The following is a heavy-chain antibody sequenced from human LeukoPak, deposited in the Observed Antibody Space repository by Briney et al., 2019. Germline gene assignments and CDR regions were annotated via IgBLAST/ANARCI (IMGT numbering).Heavy chain of an antibody. CDR2: IKSKTDGSTT. CDR3: TTDQYSYGSPFDY. D-gene: IGHD5-18*01. Sequence: LEXXGRIKSKTDGSTTDYAARVKGRFTISRDDSKTKKYLQMNSLKTEDTAVYYCTTDQYSYGSPFDYWGQGTLVTVSS. V-gene: IGHV3-15*01. J-gene: IGHJ4*02.